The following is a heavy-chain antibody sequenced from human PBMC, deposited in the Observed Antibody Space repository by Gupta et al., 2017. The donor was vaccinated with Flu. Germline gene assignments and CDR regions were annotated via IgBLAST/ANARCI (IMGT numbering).Heavy chain of an antibody. J-gene: IGHJ4*02. Sequence: QVQLVESGGGVVQPGRSLRLSCAASGLTLTTYGMHWDRQVPGKGLEWVSVIWYDGSNKYYAYSVKGRFTISRDNSKNTLYLQMNSLRAEDTAVYYCARDFNDILTGYYPGFDYWGQGTLVTVSS. CDR3: ARDFNDILTGYYPGFDY. D-gene: IGHD3-9*01. V-gene: IGHV3-33*01. CDR2: IWYDGSNK. CDR1: GLTLTTYG.